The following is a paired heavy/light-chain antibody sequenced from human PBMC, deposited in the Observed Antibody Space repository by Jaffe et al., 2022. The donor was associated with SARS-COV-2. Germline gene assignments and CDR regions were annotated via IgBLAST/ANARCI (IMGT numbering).Light chain of an antibody. CDR1: NVGTKR. CDR3: QVWGVSGDRVV. Sequence: YVLAQPPSVSVAPGKTARITCGGYNVGTKRVHWYQHQPGQAPVLVIYSDSERPSGIPERFSGSNSGDQATLTISRVEAGDEADYFCQVWGVSGDRVVFGGGTKLTVL. V-gene: IGLV3-21*04. CDR2: SDS. J-gene: IGLJ2*01.
Heavy chain of an antibody. CDR1: GFVFRDYY. Sequence: QVQLVESGGGLVQPGGSLRLSCAASGFVFRDYYMSWIRQAPGKGLEWLAYISGSTTTVYHVDSVKGRFTISRDNAKNSLFLQMDSLRAEDTALYYCARHQSSGRPIVFDYWGQGTLVTASS. J-gene: IGHJ4*02. D-gene: IGHD3-16*02. CDR2: ISGSTTTV. V-gene: IGHV3-11*01. CDR3: ARHQSSGRPIVFDY.